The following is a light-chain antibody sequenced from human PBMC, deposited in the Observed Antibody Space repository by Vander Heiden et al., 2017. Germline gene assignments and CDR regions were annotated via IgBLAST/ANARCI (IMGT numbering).Light chain of an antibody. V-gene: IGLV2-23*02. Sequence: QSALTQPASVSGSPGQSITISCTGTSTDVGNYNLVSWYQQHPGKPPKPMLYEVNQRPSGLSNRFSGSKSGNTASLTISGLQAEDEADYYCCSYAGSTRTWVFGGGTKLTVL. J-gene: IGLJ3*02. CDR3: CSYAGSTRTWV. CDR1: STDVGNYNL. CDR2: EVN.